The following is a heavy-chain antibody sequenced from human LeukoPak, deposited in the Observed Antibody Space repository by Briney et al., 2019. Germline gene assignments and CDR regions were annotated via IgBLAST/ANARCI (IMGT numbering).Heavy chain of an antibody. J-gene: IGHJ4*02. V-gene: IGHV4-39*01. CDR3: ARNGGYGDYARY. CDR1: GASLSGTRYL. Sequence: PSETLSLTCTVSGASLSGTRYLWGWIRQTPGKGLEWIGSIHHSGNTYYNPSLKSRVTISADTSKNQFSLKLKSVTAADTAVYYCARNGGYGDYARYWGRGTLVTVSS. D-gene: IGHD4-17*01. CDR2: IHHSGNT.